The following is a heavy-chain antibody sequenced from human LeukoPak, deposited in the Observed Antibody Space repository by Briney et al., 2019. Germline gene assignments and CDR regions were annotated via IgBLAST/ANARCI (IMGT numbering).Heavy chain of an antibody. CDR3: ARDSSLGYCSSTSCYGVDY. D-gene: IGHD2-2*01. CDR1: GFTFSDFA. CDR2: ISHDGSIP. V-gene: IGHV3-30-3*01. Sequence: GRSLRLSCAASGFTFSDFAMHWVRQAPGKGLEWVALISHDGSIPYYADSVKGRFTVSRDNSKNTLYLQMNSLRAEDTAVYYCARDSSLGYCSSTSCYGVDYWGQGTLVTVSS. J-gene: IGHJ4*02.